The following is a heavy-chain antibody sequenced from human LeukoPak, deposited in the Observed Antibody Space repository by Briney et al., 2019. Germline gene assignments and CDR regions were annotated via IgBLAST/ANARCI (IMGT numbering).Heavy chain of an antibody. D-gene: IGHD3-3*01. Sequence: GGSLRLSCAASGFTFSSYSMNWVRQAPGKGLEWVSSISSSSSYIYYADSVKGRFTISRDNAKNSLYLQMNSLRAEDTAVYYCARKRDYDFWSGYYFDYWGQEPWSPSPQ. CDR2: ISSSSSYI. V-gene: IGHV3-21*01. CDR3: ARKRDYDFWSGYYFDY. CDR1: GFTFSSYS. J-gene: IGHJ4*01.